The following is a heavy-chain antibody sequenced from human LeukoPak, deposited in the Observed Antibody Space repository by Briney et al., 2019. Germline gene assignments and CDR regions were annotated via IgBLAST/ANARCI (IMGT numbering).Heavy chain of an antibody. V-gene: IGHV3-53*01. CDR1: GFTVSSNY. CDR3: ARGTSSGYFQLYFDY. Sequence: GGSLRLSCAASGFTVSSNYMTWVRQAPGKGLEWVSVIYSGGSIYYADSVKGRFTISRDNSKNTLYLQMNSLRGEDTAVYYCARGTSSGYFQLYFDYWGQGTLVTVSS. J-gene: IGHJ4*02. CDR2: IYSGGSI. D-gene: IGHD3-22*01.